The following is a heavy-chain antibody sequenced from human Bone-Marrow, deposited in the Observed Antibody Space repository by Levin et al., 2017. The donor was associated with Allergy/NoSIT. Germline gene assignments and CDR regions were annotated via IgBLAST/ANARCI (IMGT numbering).Heavy chain of an antibody. V-gene: IGHV4-34*01. D-gene: IGHD3-16*02. CDR2: ISHHGSP. CDR1: GGSLDGHY. CDR3: ARGAVVVLGELSVEGYYFDY. Sequence: SETLSLTCAVSGGSLDGHYWTWIRQSPGKGLEWIGEISHHGSPTYNPSLKSRLTISVDKSRHQFSLRLTAVTAADTAVYYCARGAVVVLGELSVEGYYFDYWGQGAQVTVSS. J-gene: IGHJ4*01.